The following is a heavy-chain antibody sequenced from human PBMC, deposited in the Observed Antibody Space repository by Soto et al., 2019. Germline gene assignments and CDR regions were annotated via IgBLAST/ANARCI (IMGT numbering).Heavy chain of an antibody. CDR1: GGSFSGYY. CDR3: ATAAAGTTRYYYYGMDV. V-gene: IGHV4-34*01. J-gene: IGHJ6*02. CDR2: INHSGST. D-gene: IGHD6-13*01. Sequence: PSETLSLTCAVYGGSFSGYYWSWIRQPPGKGLEWIGEINHSGSTNYNPSLKSRVTMSVDTSKNQFSLKLSSVTAADTAVYYCATAAAGTTRYYYYGMDVWGQGTTVTVSS.